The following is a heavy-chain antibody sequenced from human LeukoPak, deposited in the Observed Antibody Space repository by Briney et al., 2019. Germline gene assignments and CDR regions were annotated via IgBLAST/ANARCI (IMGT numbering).Heavy chain of an antibody. Sequence: ASVKVSCKVSGYTLTELSMHWVRQAPGKGLEWMGGFDPEDGETIYAQKFQGRVTITADESTSTAYMELSSLRSEDTAVYYCARVRFLEWELLSAFDPWGQGTLVTVSS. V-gene: IGHV1-24*01. CDR2: FDPEDGET. J-gene: IGHJ5*02. D-gene: IGHD1-26*01. CDR3: ARVRFLEWELLSAFDP. CDR1: GYTLTELS.